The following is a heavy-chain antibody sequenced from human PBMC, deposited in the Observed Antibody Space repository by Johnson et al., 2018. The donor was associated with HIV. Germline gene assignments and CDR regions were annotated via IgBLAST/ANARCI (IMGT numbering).Heavy chain of an antibody. CDR1: GFSVSSNY. CDR2: IYSGGST. Sequence: EQLVESGGGLVQSGGSLRLSCGVSGFSVSSNYMSWVRQAPGKGLEWVSIIYSGGSTYYADSMKGRFTISRDNSKNTMYLQMNSLRAEDTAVYYWARQGGRVFYAFDIWGPGTMVTVSS. J-gene: IGHJ3*02. D-gene: IGHD3-16*01. CDR3: ARQGGRVFYAFDI. V-gene: IGHV3-66*04.